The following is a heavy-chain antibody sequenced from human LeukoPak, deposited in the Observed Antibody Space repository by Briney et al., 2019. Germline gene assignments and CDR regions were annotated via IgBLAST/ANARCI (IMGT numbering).Heavy chain of an antibody. Sequence: SETLSLTCAVYGGSFSGYYWSWLRQPPGKGLEWIGEINHSGSTNYNPSLKSRVTISVDTSKNQFSLNLSSVTAADTAVYFCARRDGYSDFDFWGQGTRVTGSS. CDR1: GGSFSGYY. CDR3: ARRDGYSDFDF. J-gene: IGHJ4*02. CDR2: INHSGST. D-gene: IGHD5-24*01. V-gene: IGHV4-34*01.